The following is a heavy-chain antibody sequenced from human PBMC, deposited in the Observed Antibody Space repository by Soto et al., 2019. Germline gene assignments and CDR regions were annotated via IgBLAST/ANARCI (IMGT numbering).Heavy chain of an antibody. CDR1: GDSVSSNSAA. V-gene: IGHV6-1*01. Sequence: SQALSLTCAISGDSVSSNSAAWNWIRQSPSRGLEWLGRTYYRSKWYNDYAVSVKSRITINPDTSKNQFSLQLNSVTPEDTAVYYCARGDIVVVVAAPDAFDIWGQGTMVTV. J-gene: IGHJ3*02. D-gene: IGHD2-15*01. CDR3: ARGDIVVVVAAPDAFDI. CDR2: TYYRSKWYN.